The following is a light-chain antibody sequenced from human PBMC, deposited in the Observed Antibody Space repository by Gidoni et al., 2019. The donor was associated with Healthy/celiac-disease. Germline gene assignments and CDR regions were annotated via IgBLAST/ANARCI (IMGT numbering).Light chain of an antibody. CDR2: DAS. J-gene: IGKJ2*02. Sequence: DIQMTQSPSSLSASVGDRVTITCQASQDISNYLHWYQQKPGKAPKLMIYDASNLETGVPPRFSGSGSGTDFTFTISSLQHEDIATYYCQQYDNLPRTFGQXTKLEIK. CDR3: QQYDNLPRT. V-gene: IGKV1-33*01. CDR1: QDISNY.